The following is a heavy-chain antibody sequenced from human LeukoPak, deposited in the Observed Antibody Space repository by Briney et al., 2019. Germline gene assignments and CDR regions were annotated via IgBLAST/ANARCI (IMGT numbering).Heavy chain of an antibody. J-gene: IGHJ4*02. CDR1: GFTFSSYG. D-gene: IGHD6-6*01. CDR2: IRYDGSNK. V-gene: IGHV3-30*02. Sequence: GGSLRLSCAASGFTFSSYGMHWVRQAPGKGLEWVAFIRYDGSNKYYADSVKGRFTISRDNSKNTLYLQMNSLRAEDTAVYYCAKAHQGYSSSPFDYWGQGTLVTVSS. CDR3: AKAHQGYSSSPFDY.